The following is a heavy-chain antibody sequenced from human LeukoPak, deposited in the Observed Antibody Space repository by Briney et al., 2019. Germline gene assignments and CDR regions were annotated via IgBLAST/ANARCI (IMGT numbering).Heavy chain of an antibody. J-gene: IGHJ4*02. Sequence: QTGGSLRLSCAASGFTVSSNYMSWVRQAPGKGLEWVSVIYSGGSTYYADSVKGRFTISRDNSKNTLYLQMNSLRAEDTAVYYCARGRSDYVWGSYRYTPYYFDYWGQGTLVTVSS. CDR1: GFTVSSNY. D-gene: IGHD3-16*02. CDR2: IYSGGST. V-gene: IGHV3-53*01. CDR3: ARGRSDYVWGSYRYTPYYFDY.